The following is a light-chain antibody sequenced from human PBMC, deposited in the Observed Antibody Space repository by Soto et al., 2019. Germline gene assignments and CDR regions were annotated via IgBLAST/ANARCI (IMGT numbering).Light chain of an antibody. CDR3: AAWDDSLKGWV. CDR1: SSNIGSKT. Sequence: VVTQPPSASGTPGQRVTISCSGTSSNIGSKTVNWYQQLPGTAPKLLIYTNSQRPSGVPDRFSGSKSGTSASLAISGLQSEDEADYYCAAWDDSLKGWVFGGGTKLTVL. V-gene: IGLV1-44*01. J-gene: IGLJ3*02. CDR2: TNS.